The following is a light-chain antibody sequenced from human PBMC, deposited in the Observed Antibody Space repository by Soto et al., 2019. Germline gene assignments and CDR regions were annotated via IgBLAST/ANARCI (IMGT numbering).Light chain of an antibody. J-gene: IGLJ2*01. CDR3: QSYDSNLSGYVV. CDR1: SSNIGAGYD. Sequence: QSVLTQPPSVSGAPGQRVTISCTGSSSNIGAGYDVHWYQQLPGTAPKHLIYGNSNRPSGVPDRFSGSKSGTSASLAITGLQAEDEADYYCQSYDSNLSGYVVFGGGTQLTVL. CDR2: GNS. V-gene: IGLV1-40*01.